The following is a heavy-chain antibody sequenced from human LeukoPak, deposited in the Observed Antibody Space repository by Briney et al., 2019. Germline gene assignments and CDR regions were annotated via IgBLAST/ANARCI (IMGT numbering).Heavy chain of an antibody. D-gene: IGHD1-26*01. CDR2: ISLSGHT. J-gene: IGHJ4*02. CDR1: GGSISRTNW. CDR3: SRESGAFSPFGY. V-gene: IGHV4-4*02. Sequence: NASETLSLTCDVSGGSISRTNWWSWVRQSPGQGLEWIGEISLSGHTNYNPSLQSRVTMSLDESKNQLSLDLASVTAADTAVYYCSRESGAFSPFGYWGQGTLVTVHS.